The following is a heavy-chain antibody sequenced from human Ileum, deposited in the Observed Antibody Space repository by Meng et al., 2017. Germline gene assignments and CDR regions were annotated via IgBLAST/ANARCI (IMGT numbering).Heavy chain of an antibody. CDR1: GGSISSGRYY. CDR3: ARSPGIAVAGTNYYSGLDV. J-gene: IGHJ6*02. CDR2: IYTSGST. Sequence: LRLSCTVSGGSISSGRYYWSWVRQPAGKGLEWIGRIYTSGSTNYSLSLKSRVTISVDMSMNQFSLKLTSVTAADTAVYFCARSPGIAVAGTNYYSGLDVWGRGTTVTVSS. D-gene: IGHD6-19*01. V-gene: IGHV4-61*02.